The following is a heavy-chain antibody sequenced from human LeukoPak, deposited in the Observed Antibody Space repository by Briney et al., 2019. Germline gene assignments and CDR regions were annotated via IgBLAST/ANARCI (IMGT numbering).Heavy chain of an antibody. CDR2: INPSGGST. CDR1: GYTFTSYY. D-gene: IGHD6-13*01. Sequence: ASVRVSCKASGYTFTSYYMHWVRQAPGQGLEWMGIINPSGGSTSYAQKFQGRVTMTRDTSTSTVYMELSSLRSEDTAVYYCARDGRSGIAAAGFDYWGQGTLVTVSS. V-gene: IGHV1-46*01. CDR3: ARDGRSGIAAAGFDY. J-gene: IGHJ4*02.